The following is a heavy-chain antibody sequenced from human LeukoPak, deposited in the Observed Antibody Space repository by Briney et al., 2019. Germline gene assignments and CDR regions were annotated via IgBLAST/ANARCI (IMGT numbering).Heavy chain of an antibody. D-gene: IGHD5-24*01. V-gene: IGHV1-8*03. CDR3: AIFFGYTTFDY. Sequence: ASVKVSCKASGYTFTSYDINWVRQATGQGLEWMGWMNPNSGNTSYAQKFQGRVTITRNTSISTAYMELSSLRSEDTAVYYCAIFFGYTTFDYWGQGTLVTVFS. CDR2: MNPNSGNT. CDR1: GYTFTSYD. J-gene: IGHJ4*02.